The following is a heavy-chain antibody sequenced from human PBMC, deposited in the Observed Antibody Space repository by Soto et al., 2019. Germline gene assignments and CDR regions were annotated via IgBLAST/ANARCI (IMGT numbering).Heavy chain of an antibody. D-gene: IGHD3-3*01. J-gene: IGHJ6*02. Sequence: QPGGSLRLSCAASGFTFSSYEMNWVRQAPGKGLEWVSYISSSGSTIYYADSVKGRFTISRDNAKNSLYLQMNSLRAEDTAVYYCARDTIFGVVSPDPDYYYYGMDVWGQGTTVTVSS. CDR2: ISSSGSTI. V-gene: IGHV3-48*03. CDR1: GFTFSSYE. CDR3: ARDTIFGVVSPDPDYYYYGMDV.